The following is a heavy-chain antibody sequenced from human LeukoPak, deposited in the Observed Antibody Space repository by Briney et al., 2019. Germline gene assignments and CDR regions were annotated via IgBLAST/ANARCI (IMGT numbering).Heavy chain of an antibody. D-gene: IGHD5-18*01. Sequence: SETLSLTCAVYGGSFSGYYWSWIRQPPGKGLEWIGEINHSGSTNYNPSLKSRVTISVDTSKNQFSLKLSSVTAADTAVYHCARGGAIQLWLQYTFDCWGQGTLVTVSS. J-gene: IGHJ4*02. V-gene: IGHV4-34*01. CDR3: ARGGAIQLWLQYTFDC. CDR2: INHSGST. CDR1: GGSFSGYY.